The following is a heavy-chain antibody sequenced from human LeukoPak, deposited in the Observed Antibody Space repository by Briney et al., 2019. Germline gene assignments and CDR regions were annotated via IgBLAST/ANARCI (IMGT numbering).Heavy chain of an antibody. CDR3: ARKHSSGYSSSWYDY. V-gene: IGHV4-39*01. J-gene: IGHJ4*02. Sequence: ETLSLTCTVSGGSISSSSYYWGWIRQPPGKGLEWIGSIYYSGSTYYNPSLKSRVTISVDTSKNQFSLKLSSVTAADTAVYYCARKHSSGYSSSWYDYWGQGTLVTVSS. CDR1: GGSISSSSYY. D-gene: IGHD6-13*01. CDR2: IYYSGST.